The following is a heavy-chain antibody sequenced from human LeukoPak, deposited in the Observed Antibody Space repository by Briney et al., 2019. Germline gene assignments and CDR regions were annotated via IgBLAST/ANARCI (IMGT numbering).Heavy chain of an antibody. J-gene: IGHJ4*02. V-gene: IGHV4-39*01. Sequence: SETLSLTCTVSGGSISSSSYYWGWIRQPPGKGLEWIGSIYYSGSTYYNPSLKSRVTISVDTSKNQFSLKLSSVTAADTAVYYCARRTTRSTGRYFDYWGQGTLVNVSS. CDR1: GGSISSSSYY. CDR2: IYYSGST. CDR3: ARRTTRSTGRYFDY. D-gene: IGHD2-8*02.